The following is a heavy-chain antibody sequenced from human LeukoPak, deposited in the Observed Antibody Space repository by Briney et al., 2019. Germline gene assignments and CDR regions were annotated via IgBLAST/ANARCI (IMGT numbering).Heavy chain of an antibody. CDR3: AQEVRGVNWFDP. V-gene: IGHV4-61*02. CDR2: IYTSGST. J-gene: IGHJ5*02. CDR1: GGSISSGRYY. Sequence: PSQTLSLTCTVSGGSISSGRYYWSWIRQPAGKGLEWIGRIYTSGSTNYNPSLKSRVTISVDTSKDQFSLKLSSVTAADTAVYYCAQEVRGVNWFDPWGQGTLVTVSS. D-gene: IGHD3-10*01.